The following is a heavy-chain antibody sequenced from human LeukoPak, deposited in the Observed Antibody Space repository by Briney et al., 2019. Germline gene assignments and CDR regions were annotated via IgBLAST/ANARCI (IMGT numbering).Heavy chain of an antibody. D-gene: IGHD2-21*02. J-gene: IGHJ6*03. Sequence: GESLKISCKGSGDNFISYWIGWVRQMPGKGLEWMGIIYPGDSDTRYSPSLQGHVTISADKPISTAYLQWSSLKASDTAMYYCARQSGDYSYYYYMDVWGKGTTVTISS. V-gene: IGHV5-51*01. CDR2: IYPGDSDT. CDR3: ARQSGDYSYYYYMDV. CDR1: GDNFISYW.